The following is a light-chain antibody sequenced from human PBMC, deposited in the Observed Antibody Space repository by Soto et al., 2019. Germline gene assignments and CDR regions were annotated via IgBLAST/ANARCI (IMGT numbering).Light chain of an antibody. Sequence: EIVMTQSPATLSVSPGERATLSCRASHSVTSRYLAWYQQKPGQAPRLLIFGASIRDTGIPDRFSGSGSGTDFTLTISRLEPEDFAVYYCQQYGSSPPSVTFGQGTRLENK. CDR3: QQYGSSPPSVT. J-gene: IGKJ5*01. CDR2: GAS. CDR1: HSVTSRY. V-gene: IGKV3-20*01.